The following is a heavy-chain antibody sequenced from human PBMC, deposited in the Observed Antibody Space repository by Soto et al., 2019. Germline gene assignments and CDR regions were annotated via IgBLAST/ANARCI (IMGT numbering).Heavy chain of an antibody. CDR3: ARADPVLRYFDWSPFNI. Sequence: ASVKVSCKDSRYTFTSYGIRWVRQAPGQGLEWMGWISAYNGYTNYAQKLQGRVTMTTDTSTSTAYMELRSLRSDDTAVYYCARADPVLRYFDWSPFNIWGQGTMVTV. D-gene: IGHD3-9*01. CDR1: RYTFTSYG. V-gene: IGHV1-18*01. J-gene: IGHJ3*02. CDR2: ISAYNGYT.